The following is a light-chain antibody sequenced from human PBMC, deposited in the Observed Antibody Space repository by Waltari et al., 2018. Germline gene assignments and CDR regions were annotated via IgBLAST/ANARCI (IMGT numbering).Light chain of an antibody. CDR1: QSLVHSDGNTY. J-gene: IGKJ4*01. Sequence: DVVMTQSPLSLPVTLGQPASISCRSSQSLVHSDGNTYLNWLQQRPGQSPRRLIYKVSNRDSGVPDRFSGSGSGTDFTLKISRVEAEDVGVYYCMQGTHWNFGGGTKVEIK. CDR2: KVS. V-gene: IGKV2-30*02. CDR3: MQGTHWN.